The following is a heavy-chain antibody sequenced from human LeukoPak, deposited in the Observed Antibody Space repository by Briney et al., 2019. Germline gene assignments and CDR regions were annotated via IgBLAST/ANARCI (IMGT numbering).Heavy chain of an antibody. J-gene: IGHJ4*02. D-gene: IGHD6-13*01. V-gene: IGHV3-30*03. CDR1: GFTFSSYG. Sequence: PGGSLRLSCVASGFTFSSYGIHWVRQAPGKGLEWVAVVSSDGSIKYNADSVKGRFTISRDTSKNTVYLQMKSRGAEDTAFYYCARGYSSSWLGYFDYWGQGTLVTVSS. CDR2: VSSDGSIK. CDR3: ARGYSSSWLGYFDY.